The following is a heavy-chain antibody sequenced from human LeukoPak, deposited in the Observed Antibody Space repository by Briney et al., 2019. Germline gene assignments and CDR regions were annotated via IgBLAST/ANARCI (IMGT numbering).Heavy chain of an antibody. CDR3: ERSLVVGATYPDH. CDR1: GFTFSSYA. V-gene: IGHV3-23*01. J-gene: IGHJ5*02. CDR2: ISGSGAST. Sequence: GGSLRLSCAASGFTFSSYAMSWVRQAPGKGLEWVSAISGSGASTYYADSVKGRFTISRDNAKNSLYLQLNSLRAEDPAVYYCERSLVVGATYPDHWGQGTLVTVSS. D-gene: IGHD1-26*01.